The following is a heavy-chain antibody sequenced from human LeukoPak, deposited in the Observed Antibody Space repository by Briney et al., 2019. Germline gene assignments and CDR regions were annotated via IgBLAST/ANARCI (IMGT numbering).Heavy chain of an antibody. V-gene: IGHV3-30*18. CDR1: GFTFSSYG. CDR3: AKVGGFDYYDMKGANPFDY. CDR2: ISYDGSNK. Sequence: GGSLRLSCAASGFTFSSYGMHWVRQAPGKGLEWVAVISYDGSNKYYADSVKGRFTISRDNSKNTLYLQMNSLRAEDTAGYYCAKVGGFDYYDMKGANPFDYWGQGALVTVSS. J-gene: IGHJ4*02. D-gene: IGHD3-22*01.